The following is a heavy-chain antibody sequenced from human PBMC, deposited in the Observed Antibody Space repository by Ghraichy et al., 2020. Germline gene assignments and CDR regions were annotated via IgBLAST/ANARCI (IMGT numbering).Heavy chain of an antibody. J-gene: IGHJ4*02. Sequence: GGSLRLSCAASGFTFSSYAMSWVRQAPGKGLEWVSAISGSGGSTYYADSVKGRFTISRDNSKNTLYLQMNSLRAEDTAVYYCAKGDCSSTSCQSDYWGQGTLVTVSS. CDR2: ISGSGGST. CDR1: GFTFSSYA. V-gene: IGHV3-23*01. D-gene: IGHD2-2*01. CDR3: AKGDCSSTSCQSDY.